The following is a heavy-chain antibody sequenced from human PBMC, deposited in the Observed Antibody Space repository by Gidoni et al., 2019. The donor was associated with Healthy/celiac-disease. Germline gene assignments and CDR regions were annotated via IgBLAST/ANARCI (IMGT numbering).Heavy chain of an antibody. Sequence: EVQLVESGGGLVQPGGSLRLSCAASGFTFSSYEMNWVRQAQGKGLEWVSYISRSGSTIYYADAVKGRFTISRDNAKNSLYLQMNSRRAEDTAVYYCARIDYGGNPDFDYWGQGTLVTVSS. V-gene: IGHV3-48*03. CDR2: ISRSGSTI. D-gene: IGHD4-17*01. CDR3: ARIDYGGNPDFDY. J-gene: IGHJ4*02. CDR1: GFTFSSYE.